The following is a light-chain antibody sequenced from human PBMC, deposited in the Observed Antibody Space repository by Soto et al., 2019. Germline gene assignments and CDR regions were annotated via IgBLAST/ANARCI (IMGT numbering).Light chain of an antibody. CDR2: GAS. J-gene: IGKJ3*01. CDR3: QQYCRSPPII. V-gene: IGKV3-20*01. Sequence: EIVLTQSPGTLSLSPGERGTLSCRASQSVSNSYFAWYQQKPGRATRLLIYGASSRATGIPDRFSGSRSGTDFTLTIIRLEPEDFAVYYCQQYCRSPPIIFGPGTKVDIK. CDR1: QSVSNSY.